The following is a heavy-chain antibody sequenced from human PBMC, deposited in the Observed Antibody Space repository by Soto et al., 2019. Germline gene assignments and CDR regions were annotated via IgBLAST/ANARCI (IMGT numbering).Heavy chain of an antibody. D-gene: IGHD1-26*01. Sequence: EVQLVESGGGLVQPGRSLRLSCAASGFTFDDYAMHWVRQAPGKGLEWVSGISWNSGSIGYADSVKGRFTISRDNAKNSRYLQMNSLRAEDTALYYCAKERRSGSYLDYWGQGTLVTVSS. CDR2: ISWNSGSI. CDR1: GFTFDDYA. CDR3: AKERRSGSYLDY. V-gene: IGHV3-9*01. J-gene: IGHJ4*02.